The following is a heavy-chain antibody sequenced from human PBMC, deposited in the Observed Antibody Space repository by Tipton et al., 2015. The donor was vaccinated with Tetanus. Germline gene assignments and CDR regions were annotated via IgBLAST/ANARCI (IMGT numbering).Heavy chain of an antibody. CDR3: ARGRYSSSYSPPRYHYYYYLDV. J-gene: IGHJ6*03. Sequence: LRLSCSVSGDSINSGDYYWSWIRQPPGKGLEWIGYTHDSGKTNTNPSLQSRVSISVDTSKNQFSLELTSVTAADTAVYYCARGRYSSSYSPPRYHYYYYLDVWGKGATVTVSS. D-gene: IGHD6-6*01. V-gene: IGHV4-61*08. CDR2: THDSGKT. CDR1: GDSINSGDYY.